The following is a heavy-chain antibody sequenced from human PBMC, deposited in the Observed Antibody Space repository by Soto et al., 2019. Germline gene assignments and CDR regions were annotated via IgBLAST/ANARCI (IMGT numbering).Heavy chain of an antibody. CDR1: GFTFSSYW. CDR3: ARAVSNGLGGMDV. Sequence: PGGSLRLSCGASGFTFSSYWMHWVRQVPGKGLVWVSRINVDGSSTSYADPVKGRFTISGDNAKNTLYLQMNSLRVEDTAVYYCARAVSNGLGGMDVWGQGTTVTVSS. CDR2: INVDGSST. J-gene: IGHJ6*02. V-gene: IGHV3-74*01. D-gene: IGHD6-19*01.